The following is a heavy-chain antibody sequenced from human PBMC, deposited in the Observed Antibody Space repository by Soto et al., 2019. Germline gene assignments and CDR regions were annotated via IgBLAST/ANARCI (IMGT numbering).Heavy chain of an antibody. J-gene: IGHJ4*02. Sequence: VQLVASGGGVVQPGRSLRLSCAASGFTFSDYAMHWVRQAPGKGLVWVAVVSHDGRNTHYADSVKGRFTISRDSSKNTVSLEMTSLRAEDTGVYYCAKGGRQWLVTSDFNYWGQGALVTVSS. CDR1: GFTFSDYA. CDR2: VSHDGRNT. CDR3: AKGGRQWLVTSDFNY. V-gene: IGHV3-30*18. D-gene: IGHD6-19*01.